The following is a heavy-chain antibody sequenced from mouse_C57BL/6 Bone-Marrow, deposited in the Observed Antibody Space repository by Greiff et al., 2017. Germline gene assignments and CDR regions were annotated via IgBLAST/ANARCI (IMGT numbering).Heavy chain of an antibody. CDR3: ARDRVTWTRAPFDY. J-gene: IGHJ2*01. Sequence: DVMLVESGGGLVKPGGSLKLSCAASGFTFSSYAMSWVRQTPEKRLEWVATISDGGSYTYYPDNVKGRFTISRDNAKNNLYMQMSHLKSEDTAMYYCARDRVTWTRAPFDYWGQGTTLTVSS. CDR1: GFTFSSYA. CDR2: ISDGGSYT. D-gene: IGHD4-1*01. V-gene: IGHV5-4*01.